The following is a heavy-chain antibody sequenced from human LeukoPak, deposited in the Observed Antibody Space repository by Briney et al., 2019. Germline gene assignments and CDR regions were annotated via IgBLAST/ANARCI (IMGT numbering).Heavy chain of an antibody. D-gene: IGHD2-15*01. CDR3: VREYFGGYDY. J-gene: IGHJ4*02. CDR2: SRNKENRYST. V-gene: IGHV3-72*01. CDR1: GFSFSVYY. Sequence: GGSLRLSCPASGFSFSVYYMAWVRQAPGKGLEWVGLSRNKENRYSTEYGASVKGRVTISRDDSKNLMYLEMKSLKSEDTAVYYCVREYFGGYDYWGQGTLVTVSS.